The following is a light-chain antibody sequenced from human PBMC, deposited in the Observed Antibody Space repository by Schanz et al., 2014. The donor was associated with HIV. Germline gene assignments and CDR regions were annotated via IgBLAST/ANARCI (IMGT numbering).Light chain of an antibody. Sequence: EIVLTHSPATLSVSPGDRATLSCRARQRISTNLAWHQPKPGQAPTLRIYAASRRASGIPDRFSGSGSGADFTLTISGLEPEDFAVYYCQQYGSSPPFTFGPGTKVDIK. V-gene: IGKV3-20*01. CDR2: AAS. J-gene: IGKJ3*01. CDR3: QQYGSSPPFT. CDR1: QRISTN.